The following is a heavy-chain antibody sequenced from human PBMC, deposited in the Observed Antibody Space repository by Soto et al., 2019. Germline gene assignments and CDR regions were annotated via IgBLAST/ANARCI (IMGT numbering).Heavy chain of an antibody. J-gene: IGHJ4*02. V-gene: IGHV1-3*01. Sequence: ASVKVSCKASGYTFTSYAMHWVRQAPGQRLEWMGWINAGNGNTKYSQKFQGRVTITRDTSASTAYMELSSPRSEDTAVYYCARGWGYCSGGSCPDYWGQGTLVTVSS. CDR2: INAGNGNT. CDR3: ARGWGYCSGGSCPDY. D-gene: IGHD2-15*01. CDR1: GYTFTSYA.